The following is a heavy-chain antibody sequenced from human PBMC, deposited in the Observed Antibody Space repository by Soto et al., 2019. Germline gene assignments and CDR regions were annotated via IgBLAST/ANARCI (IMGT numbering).Heavy chain of an antibody. CDR1: GGSISSGGYY. CDR3: ARHNWNGDDAFDI. V-gene: IGHV4-31*03. J-gene: IGHJ3*02. D-gene: IGHD1-20*01. Sequence: QVQLQESGPGLVKPSQTLSLTCTVSGGSISSGGYYWSWIRQHPGKGLEWIGYIYYSGSTYYNPSLKSRVTLSLDTSKNPFSLKLSSVTAADTAVYYCARHNWNGDDAFDIWGQGTMVTVSS. CDR2: IYYSGST.